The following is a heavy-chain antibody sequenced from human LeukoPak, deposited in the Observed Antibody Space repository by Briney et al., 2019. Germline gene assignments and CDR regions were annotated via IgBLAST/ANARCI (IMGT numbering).Heavy chain of an antibody. J-gene: IGHJ4*02. V-gene: IGHV4-59*01. D-gene: IGHD5-12*01. CDR3: ARVRGYSGYDKVYYFDY. CDR2: IYYSGST. CDR1: GGSISSYY. Sequence: SETLSLTCTVSGGSISSYYWSWIRQPPGKGLEWIGYIYYSGSTNYSPSLKSRVTISADTSKNQFSLKLSSVTAADTAMYYCARVRGYSGYDKVYYFDYWGQGTLVTVSS.